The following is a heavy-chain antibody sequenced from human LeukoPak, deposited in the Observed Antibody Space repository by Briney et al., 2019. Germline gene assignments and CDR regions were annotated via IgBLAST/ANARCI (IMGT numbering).Heavy chain of an antibody. J-gene: IGHJ4*02. D-gene: IGHD2-15*01. CDR3: ARERGGYVDY. CDR2: ISGSGGST. CDR1: GFTFSSYA. Sequence: PGGSLRLSCAASGFTFSSYAMSWVRQAPGKGLEWVSAISGSGGSTNYADSVKGRFTLSRDNSKNTLYLQMNSLRAEDTAVSYCARERGGYVDYWGQGTLVTVSS. V-gene: IGHV3-23*01.